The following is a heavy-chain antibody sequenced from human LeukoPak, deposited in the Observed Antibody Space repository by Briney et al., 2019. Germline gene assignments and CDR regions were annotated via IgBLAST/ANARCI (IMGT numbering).Heavy chain of an antibody. J-gene: IGHJ4*02. Sequence: ASVKVSCKTSGYTFTNYYIHWVRQAPGQGLEWMGRIDPNTGGTKSAKNFQGRVTMTRDTSISAAYMALSGLRSDDTAVYYCASLYDIVGTTVDYWGQGTLVTVSS. CDR1: GYTFTNYY. CDR2: IDPNTGGT. D-gene: IGHD1-26*01. CDR3: ASLYDIVGTTVDY. V-gene: IGHV1-2*06.